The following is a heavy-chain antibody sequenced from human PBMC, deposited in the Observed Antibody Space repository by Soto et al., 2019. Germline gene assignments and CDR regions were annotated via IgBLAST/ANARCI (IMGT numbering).Heavy chain of an antibody. CDR3: ASWVVVAAKSNLNWFDP. CDR1: GYTFTSYD. Sequence: QVQLVQSGAEVKKPGASVKVSCKASGYTFTSYDISWVRQATGQGLEWMGWMNPNSGNTGYAQKFQGRVTMTRNTSISTAYMELSSLRSEDTAVYYCASWVVVAAKSNLNWFDPWGQGTLVTVSS. CDR2: MNPNSGNT. J-gene: IGHJ5*02. V-gene: IGHV1-8*01. D-gene: IGHD2-15*01.